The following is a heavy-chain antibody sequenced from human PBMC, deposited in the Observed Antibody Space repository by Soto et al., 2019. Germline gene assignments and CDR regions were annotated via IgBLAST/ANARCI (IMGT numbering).Heavy chain of an antibody. V-gene: IGHV3-30-3*01. CDR1: GFTFSSYA. J-gene: IGHJ6*02. CDR3: AGVPYYYYGMDV. Sequence: QVQLVESGGGVVQPGRSLRLSCAASGFTFSSYAMHWVRQAPGKGLEWVAVISYDGSNKYYADSVKGRFTISRDNSKNPLYLQMNSLRAEDAAVYYCAGVPYYYYGMDVWGQGTTVTVSS. CDR2: ISYDGSNK.